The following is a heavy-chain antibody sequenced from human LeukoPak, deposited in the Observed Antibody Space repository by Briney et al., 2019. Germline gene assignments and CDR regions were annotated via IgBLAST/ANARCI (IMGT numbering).Heavy chain of an antibody. CDR1: GYSISSGYY. CDR3: ARGYCSSTSCYCFDY. J-gene: IGHJ4*02. CDR2: IYHSGST. Sequence: PSETLSLTCTVSGYSISSGYYWGWIRQPPGKGLEWIGSIYHSGSTYYNPSLKSRVTISVDTSKNQFSLKLSSVTAADTAVYYCARGYCSSTSCYCFDYWGQGTLVTVSS. D-gene: IGHD2-2*01. V-gene: IGHV4-38-2*02.